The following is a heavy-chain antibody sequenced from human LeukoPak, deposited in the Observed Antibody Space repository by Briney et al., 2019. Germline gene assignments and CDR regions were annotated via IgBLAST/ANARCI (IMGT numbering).Heavy chain of an antibody. CDR2: MNPNSGNT. CDR1: GYTFTTYD. Sequence: GASVKVSCKASGYTFTTYDINWVRQATGQGREWMGWMNPNSGNTGYTQKFQGRVTITRNTSISTAYMELSSLRSEDTAVYYCARGRGSGHKENWFDPWGQGTLVTVSS. V-gene: IGHV1-8*01. J-gene: IGHJ5*02. D-gene: IGHD6-19*01. CDR3: ARGRGSGHKENWFDP.